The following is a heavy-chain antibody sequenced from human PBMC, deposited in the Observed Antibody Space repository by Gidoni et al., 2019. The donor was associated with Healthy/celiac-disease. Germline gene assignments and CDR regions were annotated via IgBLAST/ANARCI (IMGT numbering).Heavy chain of an antibody. J-gene: IGHJ3*02. V-gene: IGHV3-33*01. D-gene: IGHD3-10*01. Sequence: QVQLVESGGGVVQPGRSLRLCCAESGCTFSSHGMNGVRRAPGKGLEWVAVIWYDGSNKYDADSVKGRFTISRDNSKNTLYLQMNSLRAEDTAVYYCAREREGLGSLYYYGSGSAGAFDIWGQGTMVTVSS. CDR3: AREREGLGSLYYYGSGSAGAFDI. CDR2: IWYDGSNK. CDR1: GCTFSSHG.